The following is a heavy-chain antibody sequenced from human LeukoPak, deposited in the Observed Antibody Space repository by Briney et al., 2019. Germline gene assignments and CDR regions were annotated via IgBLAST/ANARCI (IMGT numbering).Heavy chain of an antibody. J-gene: IGHJ4*02. D-gene: IGHD5-24*01. Sequence: TDTLSLTCTVSGGSISSYYWSWIRQPPGKGLEWIGYIYYSGSTSYNPSLKSRVTISVDTSKNQLSLKLSSVTAADTAVYYCARGRGWLQSTPFDYWGQGTLVTVSS. CDR2: IYYSGST. CDR1: GGSISSYY. V-gene: IGHV4-59*07. CDR3: ARGRGWLQSTPFDY.